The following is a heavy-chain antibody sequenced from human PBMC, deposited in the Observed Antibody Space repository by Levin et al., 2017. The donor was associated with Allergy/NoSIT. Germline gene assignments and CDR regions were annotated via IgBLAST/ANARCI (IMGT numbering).Heavy chain of an antibody. Sequence: GGSLRLSCAASGFTFDDYAMHWVRQAPGKGLEWVSGISWNSGSIGYADSVKGRFTISRDNAKNSLYLQMNSLRAEDTALYYCAKGGVVVTAIPGWYFDLWGRGTLVTVSS. CDR3: AKGGVVVTAIPGWYFDL. CDR2: ISWNSGSI. CDR1: GFTFDDYA. V-gene: IGHV3-9*01. J-gene: IGHJ2*01. D-gene: IGHD2-21*02.